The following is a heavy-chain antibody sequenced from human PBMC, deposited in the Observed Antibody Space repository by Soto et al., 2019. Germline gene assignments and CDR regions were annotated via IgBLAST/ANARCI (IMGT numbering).Heavy chain of an antibody. CDR1: GGSVSSGSYY. CDR2: IYYSGST. J-gene: IGHJ4*02. Sequence: QVQLQESGPGLVKPSETLSITCTVSGGSVSSGSYYWSWIRQPPGKGLEWIGYIYYSGSTNYNPSLKSRVTISVDTSKNQFSLKLSSVTAADTAVYYCARPSTTTGDDYWGQGTLVTVSS. V-gene: IGHV4-61*01. D-gene: IGHD7-27*01. CDR3: ARPSTTTGDDY.